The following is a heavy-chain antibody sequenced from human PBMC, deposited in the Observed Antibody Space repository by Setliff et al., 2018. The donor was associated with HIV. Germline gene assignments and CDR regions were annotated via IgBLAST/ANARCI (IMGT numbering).Heavy chain of an antibody. J-gene: IGHJ6*03. CDR3: ARGVVTLRYYYYYYMDV. CDR2: IYDSGST. D-gene: IGHD2-21*02. CDR1: GGSISSSSYY. V-gene: IGHV4-61*05. Sequence: PSETLSLTCTVSGGSISSSSYYWGWIRQPPGKGLEWIGYIYDSGSTNYNPSLKSRVTISVDTSKNQFSLKLSSVTAADTAVYYCARGVVTLRYYYYYYMDVWGKGTTVTVSS.